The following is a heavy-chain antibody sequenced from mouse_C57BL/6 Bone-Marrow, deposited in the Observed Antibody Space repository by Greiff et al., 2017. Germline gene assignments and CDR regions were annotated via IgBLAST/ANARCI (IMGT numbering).Heavy chain of an antibody. V-gene: IGHV1-76*01. Sequence: QVQLQQSGAELVRPGASVKLSCKASGYTFTDYYINWVKQRPGQGLEWIARIYPGSGNTYYNEKFKGKATLTAEKSSSTAYMQHSSLTSEDSAVYFCASQGSNWDDYWGQGTTLTVSS. CDR2: IYPGSGNT. CDR1: GYTFTDYY. J-gene: IGHJ2*01. D-gene: IGHD4-1*01. CDR3: ASQGSNWDDY.